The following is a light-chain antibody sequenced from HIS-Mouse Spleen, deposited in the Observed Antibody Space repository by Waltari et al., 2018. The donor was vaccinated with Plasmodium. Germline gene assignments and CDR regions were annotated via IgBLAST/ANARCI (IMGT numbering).Light chain of an antibody. CDR1: QSVSSN. CDR3: QQYNNWSFT. Sequence: EIVMTQSPATLSVSPGERATLSCRARQSVSSNLAWYQQKPGLAPRLLSDGAYTRATGIPARFSGSGSGTEFTLTISSLQSEDFAVYYCQQYNNWSFTFGPGTKVDIK. J-gene: IGKJ3*01. V-gene: IGKV3-15*01. CDR2: GAY.